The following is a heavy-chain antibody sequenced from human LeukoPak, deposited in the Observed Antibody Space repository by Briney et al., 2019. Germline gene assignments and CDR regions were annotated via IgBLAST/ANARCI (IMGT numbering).Heavy chain of an antibody. CDR1: GFTFSNYD. V-gene: IGHV3-30*02. CDR3: AKQYWGRSIVGATTD. J-gene: IGHJ4*02. CDR2: IRYNGTSK. Sequence: GGSLRLSCAASGFTFSNYDMHWVRQAPGKGLEWVAIIRYNGTSKDYADSVKGRFTISRDNSKNSLYLQMNSLRTEDTALYYCAKQYWGRSIVGATTDWGQGTLVTVSS. D-gene: IGHD1-26*01.